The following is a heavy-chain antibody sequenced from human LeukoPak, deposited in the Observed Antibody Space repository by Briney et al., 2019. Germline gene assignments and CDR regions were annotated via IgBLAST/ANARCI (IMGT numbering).Heavy chain of an antibody. V-gene: IGHV1-18*01. D-gene: IGHD1-26*01. CDR2: ISAYNGNT. CDR3: ARGFSWELLPTLDY. Sequence: GASVKVSCKASGYTFTSYGISWVRQAPGQGLEWMGWISAYNGNTNYAQKLQGRVTMTIDTSTSTAYMELRSLRSDDTAVYYCARGFSWELLPTLDYWGQGTLVTVSS. CDR1: GYTFTSYG. J-gene: IGHJ4*02.